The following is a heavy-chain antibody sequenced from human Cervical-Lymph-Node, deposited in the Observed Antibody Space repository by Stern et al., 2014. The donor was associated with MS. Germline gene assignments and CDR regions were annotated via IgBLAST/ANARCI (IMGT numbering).Heavy chain of an antibody. Sequence: QVQLQESGPGLVKPSGTLSLTCAVSGVSISSSYWWSWVRLPPGKGLEWIGELYHGGSTNYNPSLKSRVPISVDKSKNHFPLKLSSVTAADTAVYYCARETGHYYGSGSYYDYWGQGILVTVSS. J-gene: IGHJ4*02. V-gene: IGHV4-4*02. CDR3: ARETGHYYGSGSYYDY. CDR1: GVSISSSYW. D-gene: IGHD3-10*01. CDR2: LYHGGST.